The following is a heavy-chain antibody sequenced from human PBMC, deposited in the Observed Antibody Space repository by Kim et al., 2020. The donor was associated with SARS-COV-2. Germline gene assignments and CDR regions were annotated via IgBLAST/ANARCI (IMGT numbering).Heavy chain of an antibody. V-gene: IGHV3-21*01. J-gene: IGHJ4*02. Sequence: GGSLRLSCAASGFTFSSYSMTWVRQAPGKGLEWVSSISSSSSYIYYADSVKGRFTISRDNAKNSLYLLMNSLRAEDTAVYYCARVPVSSFGEPLSYFDYWGQGTLVTVSS. CDR2: ISSSSSYI. D-gene: IGHD3-10*01. CDR3: ARVPVSSFGEPLSYFDY. CDR1: GFTFSSYS.